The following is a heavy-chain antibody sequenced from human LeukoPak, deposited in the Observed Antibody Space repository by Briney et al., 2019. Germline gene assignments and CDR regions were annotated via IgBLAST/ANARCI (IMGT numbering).Heavy chain of an antibody. Sequence: SETLSLTCAVSGGSISSGGYSWSWIRQPPGKGLEWIGYIYHSGSTYYNPSLKSRVTISVDRSKNQFSLKLSSVTAADTAVYYCARGVAAAGTGGYYFDYWGQGTLVTVSS. D-gene: IGHD6-13*01. CDR3: ARGVAAAGTGGYYFDY. V-gene: IGHV4-30-2*01. CDR2: IYHSGST. CDR1: GGSISSGGYS. J-gene: IGHJ4*02.